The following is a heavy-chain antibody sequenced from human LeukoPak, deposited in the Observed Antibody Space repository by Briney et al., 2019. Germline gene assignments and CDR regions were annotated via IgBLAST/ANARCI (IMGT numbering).Heavy chain of an antibody. V-gene: IGHV1-18*01. CDR2: ISAYNGNT. D-gene: IGHD5-12*01. CDR1: GYTFTSYG. J-gene: IGHJ4*02. Sequence: VSVKVSCKASGYTFTSYGISWVRQAPGQGLEWMGWISAYNGNTNYAQKLQGRVTMTTDTSTSTAYMELRSLRSDDTAVYYCARERYSGYDETDFDYWGQGTLVTVSS. CDR3: ARERYSGYDETDFDY.